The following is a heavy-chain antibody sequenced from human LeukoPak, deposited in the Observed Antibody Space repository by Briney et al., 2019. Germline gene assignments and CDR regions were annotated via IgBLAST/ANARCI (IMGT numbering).Heavy chain of an antibody. Sequence: ASVKVSCKASGYTFTSYAMHWVRQAPGQRLEWMGWINAGNGNTKYSQKFQGRVTITRDTSASTAYMELSSLRSGDTAVYYCARDYCSSTSCYGFDPWGQGTLVTVSS. J-gene: IGHJ5*02. CDR1: GYTFTSYA. D-gene: IGHD2-2*01. CDR2: INAGNGNT. CDR3: ARDYCSSTSCYGFDP. V-gene: IGHV1-3*01.